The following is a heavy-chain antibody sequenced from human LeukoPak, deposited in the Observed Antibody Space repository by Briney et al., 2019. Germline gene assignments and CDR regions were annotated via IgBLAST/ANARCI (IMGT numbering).Heavy chain of an antibody. CDR1: GLTFSGYW. Sequence: PGGSLRLSCAASGLTFSGYWMNWVRQAPGKGLEWVSYISSSGSPIYYADSVKGRFTISRDNAKNSVYLQLNSLRAEDTAVYYCARVSYSGGVYWGQGTLVTVSS. CDR3: ARVSYSGGVY. V-gene: IGHV3-48*04. D-gene: IGHD6-25*01. CDR2: ISSSGSPI. J-gene: IGHJ4*02.